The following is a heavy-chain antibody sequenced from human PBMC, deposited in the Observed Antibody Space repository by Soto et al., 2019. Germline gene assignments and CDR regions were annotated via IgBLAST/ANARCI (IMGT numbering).Heavy chain of an antibody. CDR2: TYYRSKWYN. D-gene: IGHD2-15*01. J-gene: IGHJ4*02. CDR1: GDSVSSNSAA. CDR3: AREYCSGGSCYPPYWDYFDY. Sequence: SQTLSLTCAISGDSVSSNSAAWNWIRQSPSRGLEWLGRTYYRSKWYNDYAVSVKSRITINPDTSKNQFSLQLNSVTPEDTAVYYCAREYCSGGSCYPPYWDYFDYWGQGTRVTVSS. V-gene: IGHV6-1*01.